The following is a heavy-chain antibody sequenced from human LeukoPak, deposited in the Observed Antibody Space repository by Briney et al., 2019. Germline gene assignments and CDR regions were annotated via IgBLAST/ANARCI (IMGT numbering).Heavy chain of an antibody. Sequence: SQTLSLTCSVSGGSITSGRYYWTWIRQPAGKGLEWIGRLYTNDNTNYDPSLDSRVSISVDTSKSQFYLQLTSVTAADTAVYFCARGVVTDDYYMDVWGKGITVIVSS. D-gene: IGHD2-21*02. CDR2: LYTNDNT. CDR1: GGSITSGRYY. CDR3: ARGVVTDDYYMDV. V-gene: IGHV4-61*02. J-gene: IGHJ6*03.